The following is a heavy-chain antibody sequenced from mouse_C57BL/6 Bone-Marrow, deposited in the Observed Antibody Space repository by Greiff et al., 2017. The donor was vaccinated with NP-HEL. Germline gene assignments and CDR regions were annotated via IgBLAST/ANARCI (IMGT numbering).Heavy chain of an antibody. J-gene: IGHJ3*01. CDR3: AKFITTVGGFAY. CDR2: IDPSDSYT. D-gene: IGHD1-1*01. Sequence: VQLQQSGAELVRPGTSVKLSCKASGYTFTSYWMHWVKQRPGQGLEWIGVIDPSDSYTNYNQKFKGKATLTVDTSSSTAYMQLSSLTSEDSAVYYCAKFITTVGGFAYWGQGTLVTVSA. V-gene: IGHV1-59*01. CDR1: GYTFTSYW.